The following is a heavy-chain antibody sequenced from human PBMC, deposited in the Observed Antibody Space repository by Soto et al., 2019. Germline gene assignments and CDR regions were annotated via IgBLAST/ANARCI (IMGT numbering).Heavy chain of an antibody. CDR1: GYTFTSYD. V-gene: IGHV1-8*01. Sequence: QVQLVQSGAEVKKPGASVKVSCKASGYTFTSYDINWVRQATGQGLEWMGWMNPNSGNTGYAQKFQGRVTMTRNTSMSTAHMELSSLRSEDTAVYYCARDYDWSGYYLEDYWGQGTLVTVSS. CDR2: MNPNSGNT. D-gene: IGHD3-22*01. J-gene: IGHJ4*02. CDR3: ARDYDWSGYYLEDY.